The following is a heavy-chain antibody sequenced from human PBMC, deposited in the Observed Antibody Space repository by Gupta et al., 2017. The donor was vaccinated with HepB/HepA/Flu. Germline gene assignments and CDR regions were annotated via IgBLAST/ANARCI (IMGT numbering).Heavy chain of an antibody. V-gene: IGHV4-59*08. D-gene: IGHD1-26*01. CDR2: IYYSGST. CDR1: GDSIRSYY. J-gene: IGHJ4*02. CDR3: VGAPCLGSSRFDY. Sequence: QVQLQESGPGLMKPSETLSLTCTVSGDSIRSYYWSWIRQPPGKGLEWIGYIYYSGSTNYSPALESRVTISVDTAKNHFSLKLTSVTDADTAVYYCVGAPCLGSSRFDYGCQGTLVTVSS.